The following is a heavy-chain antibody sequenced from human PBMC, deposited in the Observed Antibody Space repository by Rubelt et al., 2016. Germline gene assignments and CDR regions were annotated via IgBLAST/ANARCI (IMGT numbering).Heavy chain of an antibody. CDR3: ARGAGSTIMDEAYYYYYYMDV. V-gene: IGHV3-21*01. J-gene: IGHJ6*03. CDR1: GFTFSSYG. D-gene: IGHD5/OR15-5a*01. CDR2: ISSSSSYI. Sequence: VQLVESGGGVVQPGRSLRLSCAASGFTFSSYGMSWVRQAPGKGLEWVSSISSSSSYIYYADSVKGRLAITREKAKSALDLQRNSRRAEDTAVYDCARGAGSTIMDEAYYYYYYMDVWGQGTLVTVSS.